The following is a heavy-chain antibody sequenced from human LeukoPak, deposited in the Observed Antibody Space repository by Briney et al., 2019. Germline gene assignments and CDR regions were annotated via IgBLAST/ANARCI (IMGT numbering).Heavy chain of an antibody. CDR2: IRYDGSNE. J-gene: IGHJ4*02. Sequence: GGSLRLSCAASGFTFSSYWMSWVRQAPDKGLEWVAFIRYDGSNEYYADSVKGRFTISRDNSKNTLYLQMNRLRDEDTAVYYCCGDFDYWGQGTLVTVSS. CDR1: GFTFSSYW. D-gene: IGHD2-21*01. V-gene: IGHV3-30*02. CDR3: CGDFDY.